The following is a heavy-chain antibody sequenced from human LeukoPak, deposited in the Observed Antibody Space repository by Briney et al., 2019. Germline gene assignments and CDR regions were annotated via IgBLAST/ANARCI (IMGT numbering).Heavy chain of an antibody. CDR3: AKVFRPSLTVFIIRGAFDI. CDR1: GGSISSSGYY. V-gene: IGHV4-39*01. J-gene: IGHJ3*02. CDR2: IYYSGST. Sequence: PSETLSLTCTVSGGSISSSGYYWGWIRQPPGKGLEWIGTIYYSGSTYYNPSLKSRVTISADTSKNQFSLKLSSVTAADTAVYYCAKVFRPSLTVFIIRGAFDIWGQGTMVTVSS. D-gene: IGHD3-3*01.